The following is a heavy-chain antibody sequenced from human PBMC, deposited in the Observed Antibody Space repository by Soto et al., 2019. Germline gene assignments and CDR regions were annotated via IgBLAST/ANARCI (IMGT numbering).Heavy chain of an antibody. CDR2: IIPIFGTA. D-gene: IGHD1-26*01. Sequence: GASVKVSCKASGGTFSSYAISWVRQAPGQGLEWMGGIIPIFGTANYAQKFQGRVTITADESTSTAYMELSSLRSEDTAVYYCARDRLGAPPYYYYYGMDVWGQGTTVTVS. V-gene: IGHV1-69*13. J-gene: IGHJ6*02. CDR3: ARDRLGAPPYYYYYGMDV. CDR1: GGTFSSYA.